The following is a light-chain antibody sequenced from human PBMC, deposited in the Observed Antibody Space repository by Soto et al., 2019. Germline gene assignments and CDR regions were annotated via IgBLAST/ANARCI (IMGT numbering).Light chain of an antibody. CDR2: GVS. Sequence: EIVLTQSPGTLSLSPGERATLSCRASQSVSSNYLAWFQQRPGQPPRLIIYGVSTRATGTPDRFSASGSGTDFTLTINRLEREDFAVYYCPQYGGSPWTFGQGTKLEIK. CDR3: PQYGGSPWT. J-gene: IGKJ1*01. V-gene: IGKV3-20*01. CDR1: QSVSSNY.